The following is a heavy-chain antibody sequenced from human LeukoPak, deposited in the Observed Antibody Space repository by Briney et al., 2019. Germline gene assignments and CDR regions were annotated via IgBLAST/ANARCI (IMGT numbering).Heavy chain of an antibody. J-gene: IGHJ4*02. CDR2: INPNSGGT. Sequence: GASAKVSCKASGYTFTGYYMHWVRQAPGQGLEWMGRINPNSGGTNYAQKFQGRVTITRDTSISTAYMELSRLRSDDTAVYYCARDPPSSSGPDYWGQGTLVTVSS. CDR1: GYTFTGYY. D-gene: IGHD6-6*01. CDR3: ARDPPSSSGPDY. V-gene: IGHV1-2*06.